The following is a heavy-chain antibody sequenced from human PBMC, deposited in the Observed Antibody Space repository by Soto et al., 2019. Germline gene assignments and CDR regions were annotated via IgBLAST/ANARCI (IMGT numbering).Heavy chain of an antibody. V-gene: IGHV3-53*01. CDR3: VSRIPSWVFDY. D-gene: IGHD3-16*01. J-gene: IGHJ4*01. Sequence: EVQLVESGGGSVQPGESLRLSCRVSGFTVNTNYMYWVRQAPGRGLEWVSAMYSGGDIHYADSVRGRFTISRDTSENTLYLRMDNLRVEDTAVYFCVSRIPSWVFDYWGQGTLVTVSS. CDR2: MYSGGDI. CDR1: GFTVNTNY.